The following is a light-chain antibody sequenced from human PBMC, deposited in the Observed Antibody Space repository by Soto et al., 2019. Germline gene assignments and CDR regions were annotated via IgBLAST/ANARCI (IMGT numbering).Light chain of an antibody. CDR1: PTARSY. V-gene: IGKV3-15*01. CDR3: QQYLNWPIA. CDR2: AAS. Sequence: EIVLTLSPTTLSLSTGERATLSCRASPTARSYLAWYQQKPGQAPRLLIYAASTRATGIPARFSGSGSATEFTLTVSSLQSEDSAVYYCQQYLNWPIAFGQGTRLEIK. J-gene: IGKJ5*01.